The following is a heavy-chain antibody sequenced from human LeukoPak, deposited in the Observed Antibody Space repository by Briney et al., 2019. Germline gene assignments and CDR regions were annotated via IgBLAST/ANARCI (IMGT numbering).Heavy chain of an antibody. J-gene: IGHJ5*02. CDR3: ARGDCERGFDP. D-gene: IGHD2-21*02. CDR2: ISYSGST. CDR1: GGSISSYY. V-gene: IGHV4-59*01. Sequence: SETLSLTCTVSGGSISSYYWSWIRQPPGRGLEWIGYISYSGSTNYNPSLKSRVTISVDKSKNQFSLKLSSVTAADTAVYSCARGDCERGFDPWGQGTLVTVSS.